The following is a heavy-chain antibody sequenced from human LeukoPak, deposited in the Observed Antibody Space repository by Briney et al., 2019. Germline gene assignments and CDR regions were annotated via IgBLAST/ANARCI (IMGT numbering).Heavy chain of an antibody. V-gene: IGHV1-2*02. Sequence: ASVTVSCKASGYTFTDYYMHWVRQAPGQGLEWMGWINPKSGDTHYAQKFQGRVTMTRDTSISTAYMELSRLRSDETAVYYCARGFRDGDYAYLLTWGQGTLVTVSS. CDR2: INPKSGDT. CDR1: GYTFTDYY. D-gene: IGHD4-17*01. J-gene: IGHJ4*02. CDR3: ARGFRDGDYAYLLT.